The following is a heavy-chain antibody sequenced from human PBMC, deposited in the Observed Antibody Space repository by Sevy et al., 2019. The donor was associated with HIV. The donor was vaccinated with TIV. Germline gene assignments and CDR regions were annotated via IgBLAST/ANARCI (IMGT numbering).Heavy chain of an antibody. CDR3: ATDMFSSSSAYALDI. V-gene: IGHV3-7*01. CDR1: GFTFSNYW. Sequence: GGSLRLSCAASGFTFSNYWMNWVRQAPGKGLEWVANIKQDGSGKYYVDSVKGRFTISRDNTKKSLFLQMNSLRVEDTDVYYCATDMFSSSSAYALDIWGQGTMVTVSS. D-gene: IGHD6-6*01. J-gene: IGHJ3*02. CDR2: IKQDGSGK.